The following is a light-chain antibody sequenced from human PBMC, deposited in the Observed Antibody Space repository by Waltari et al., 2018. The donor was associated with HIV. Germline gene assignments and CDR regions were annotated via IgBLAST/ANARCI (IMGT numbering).Light chain of an antibody. CDR2: AAS. Sequence: DIQMTQPPSSVSASVGDRVTITCRASQGFSSWLAWYQQRPGKAPKLLIYAASSLQSGVPSRFSGSGSGTDFTLTISSLQPEDFATYYCQQTDSFPWTFGQGTKVEIK. V-gene: IGKV1-12*02. CDR3: QQTDSFPWT. J-gene: IGKJ1*01. CDR1: QGFSSW.